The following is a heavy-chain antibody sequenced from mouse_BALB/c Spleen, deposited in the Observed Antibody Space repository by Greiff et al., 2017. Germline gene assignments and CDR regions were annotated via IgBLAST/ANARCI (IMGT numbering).Heavy chain of an antibody. CDR3: TSNAFDY. CDR1: GFTFSNYW. J-gene: IGHJ2*01. V-gene: IGHV6-6*02. Sequence: EVQLQESGGGLVQPGGSMKLSCVASGFTFSNYWMNWVRQSPEKGLEWVAEIRLRSNNYANPYAVSGQGRSTISSDDSVSSVILRMNNVRAADADSYWCTSNAFDYWGQGTTLTVSS. CDR2: IRLRSNNYAN.